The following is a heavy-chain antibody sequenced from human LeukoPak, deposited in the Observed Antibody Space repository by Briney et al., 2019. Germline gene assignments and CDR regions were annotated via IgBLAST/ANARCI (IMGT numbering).Heavy chain of an antibody. CDR2: IGGSGDKT. V-gene: IGHV3-23*01. J-gene: IGHJ4*02. D-gene: IGHD6-19*01. CDR1: GFTFNRNA. CDR3: VRRGDASSGWGDHDF. Sequence: QPGGSLRPSCAASGFTFNRNAISWVRQAPGKGLEWVSTIGGSGDKTFYADSVKGRFTISRDNSKNMVHLQMNSLTGEDTALYYCVRRGDASSGWGDHDFWGQGALVTVSS.